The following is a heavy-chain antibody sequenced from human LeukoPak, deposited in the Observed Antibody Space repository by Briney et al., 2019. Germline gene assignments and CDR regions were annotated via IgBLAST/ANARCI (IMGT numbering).Heavy chain of an antibody. J-gene: IGHJ4*02. D-gene: IGHD1-26*01. V-gene: IGHV3-7*01. CDR2: LKQDGSEI. CDR3: ARDGHTGSYYDF. Sequence: GGSLRLSCAASGFTVSSYWMNWVRQAPGKGLEWVASLKQDGSEIYYVDSVKGRFTISRDNAKNALYLQMNSLRAEDMAVYYCARDGHTGSYYDFWDQGTLVTVSS. CDR1: GFTVSSYW.